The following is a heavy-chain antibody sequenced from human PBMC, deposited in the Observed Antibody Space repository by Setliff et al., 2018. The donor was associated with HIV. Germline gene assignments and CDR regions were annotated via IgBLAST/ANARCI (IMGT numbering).Heavy chain of an antibody. CDR3: ARDYDILTGYYRSTITYYYYGMDV. CDR1: GGSISSHY. CDR2: IYYSGST. J-gene: IGHJ6*02. Sequence: PSETLSLTCTVSGGSISSHYWSWIRQPPGKGLEWIGSIYYSGSTNYNPSLKSRVTISVDTSKNQFSLKLSSVTAADAAVYYCARDYDILTGYYRSTITYYYYGMDVWGQGTTVTVSS. V-gene: IGHV4-59*11. D-gene: IGHD3-9*01.